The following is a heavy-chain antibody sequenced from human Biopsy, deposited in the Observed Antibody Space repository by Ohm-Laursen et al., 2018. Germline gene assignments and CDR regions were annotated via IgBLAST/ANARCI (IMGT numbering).Heavy chain of an antibody. J-gene: IGHJ4*02. CDR3: ARDPLNGHKHFDY. Sequence: ASVKVSCKASSYTFTDYNIHWMRQAPGQGLEWLGYINCKTGATNYAQKFQGTDTMTRDTSISTAYLALGSLRSADTAIYYCARDPLNGHKHFDYWGQGSLVTVSS. CDR2: INCKTGAT. V-gene: IGHV1-2*02. D-gene: IGHD2-8*01. CDR1: SYTFTDYN.